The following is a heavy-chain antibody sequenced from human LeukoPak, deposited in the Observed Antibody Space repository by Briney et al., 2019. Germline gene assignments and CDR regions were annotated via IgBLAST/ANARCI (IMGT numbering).Heavy chain of an antibody. D-gene: IGHD5-12*01. Sequence: SETLSLTCAVYGGSFSGYYWSWIRQPPGKGLEWIGEINHSGSTNYNPSLKGRVTISVDTYKNQFSLKLSSVTAADTAVYYCAASSTGSGYPYRSYYFDYWGQGTLVTVSS. CDR2: INHSGST. V-gene: IGHV4-34*01. CDR3: AASSTGSGYPYRSYYFDY. J-gene: IGHJ4*02. CDR1: GGSFSGYY.